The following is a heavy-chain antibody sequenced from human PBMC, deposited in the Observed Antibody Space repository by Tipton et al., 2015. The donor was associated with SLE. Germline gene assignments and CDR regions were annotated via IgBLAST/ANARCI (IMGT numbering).Heavy chain of an antibody. V-gene: IGHV4-38-2*02. CDR3: AREMRDDYVWGSPFDY. CDR1: GYSISSGNY. CDR2: IYHSGST. J-gene: IGHJ4*02. Sequence: TLSLTCAVSGYSISSGNYWGWIRRPPGKGLEWIGNIYHSGSTYYNPSLKSRVTISVDKSKNQFSLKLSSVTAADTAVYYCAREMRDDYVWGSPFDYWGQGTLVTVSS. D-gene: IGHD3-16*01.